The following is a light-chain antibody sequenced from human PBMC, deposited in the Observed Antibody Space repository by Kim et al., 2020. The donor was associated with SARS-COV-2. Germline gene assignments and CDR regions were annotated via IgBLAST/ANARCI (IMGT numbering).Light chain of an antibody. V-gene: IGLV3-9*01. CDR1: HIGSKN. Sequence: ALGQTARIACGGNHIGSKNVQWCQHKPGQPPVVVIYRINNRPSGIPERISVSNSGNTATLTISSVQAADEADYYCQVWDRSTASYVFGNGTKVT. CDR3: QVWDRSTASYV. CDR2: RIN. J-gene: IGLJ1*01.